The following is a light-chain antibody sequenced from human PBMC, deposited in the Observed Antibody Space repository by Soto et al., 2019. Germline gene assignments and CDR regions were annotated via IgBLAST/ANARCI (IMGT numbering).Light chain of an antibody. Sequence: DIQFTQSPSTLSASVVDIVTVTCRASQRIDRYLAWYQQKPGKAPKLLVYDASTLEGGVTSSFSGTGSATEFILTISGLQPDDFATYYCQQYKDGAWTFAQGTRVEIK. V-gene: IGKV1-5*01. J-gene: IGKJ1*01. CDR1: QRIDRY. CDR3: QQYKDGAWT. CDR2: DAS.